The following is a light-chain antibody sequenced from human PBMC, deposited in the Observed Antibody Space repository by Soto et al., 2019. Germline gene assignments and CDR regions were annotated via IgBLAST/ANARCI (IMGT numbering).Light chain of an antibody. CDR1: QSISTY. J-gene: IGKJ3*01. CDR3: QQSYDTLLFT. CDR2: GAS. V-gene: IGKV1-39*01. Sequence: DIQMTQSPSSLSASVGDGVTITCRASQSISTYLNWYQQKPGKAPKLLIYGASNLQSGVPSRFSGSGSGTDFTLTINSLQPEDFATYYCQQSYDTLLFTFGPGTRVDIK.